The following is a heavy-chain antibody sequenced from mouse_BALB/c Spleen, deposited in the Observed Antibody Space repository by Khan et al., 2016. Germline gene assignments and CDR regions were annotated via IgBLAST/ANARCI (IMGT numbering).Heavy chain of an antibody. V-gene: IGHV5-6*01. Sequence: EVELVESGGDLVKPGGSLKLSCTASGITFSTYDMSWVRQTPDERLEWVATISGGGSYTYYPDSVKGRFTISRDNVKNTLFLQMSSLKSEDTAMYYWSRLFSSPYVMDYWGQGTSVTVSS. J-gene: IGHJ4*01. CDR3: SRLFSSPYVMDY. CDR2: ISGGGSYT. CDR1: GITFSTYD.